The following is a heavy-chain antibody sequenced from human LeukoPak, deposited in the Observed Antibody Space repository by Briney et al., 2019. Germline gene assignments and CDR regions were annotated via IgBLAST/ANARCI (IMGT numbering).Heavy chain of an antibody. J-gene: IGHJ4*02. V-gene: IGHV3-9*01. CDR2: ISWKSGHV. Sequence: GGSLRLSCAASGFTLDDFPMHWARQARGKAREGVSCISWKSGHVGYADSVKGRFTISRDNAKNSLYLQMHSLRPEDTAFYYCAKAIGTKAAGDYYDTSASFDFWGQGTLVTVSS. D-gene: IGHD3-22*01. CDR1: GFTLDDFP. CDR3: AKAIGTKAAGDYYDTSASFDF.